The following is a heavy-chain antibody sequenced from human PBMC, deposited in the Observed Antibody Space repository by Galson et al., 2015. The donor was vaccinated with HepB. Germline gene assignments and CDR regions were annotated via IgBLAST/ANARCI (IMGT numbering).Heavy chain of an antibody. V-gene: IGHV1-3*01. D-gene: IGHD2-15*01. J-gene: IGHJ3*02. CDR2: INAGNGNT. CDR3: AGGGGYCSGGSCPDAFDI. CDR1: GYTFTSYA. Sequence: SCKASGYTFTSYAMHWVRQAPGQRLEWMGWINAGNGNTKYSQRFQGRVTITRDKSTSTAYMELSSLRSEDTAVYYCAGGGGYCSGGSCPDAFDIWGQGTMVTVSS.